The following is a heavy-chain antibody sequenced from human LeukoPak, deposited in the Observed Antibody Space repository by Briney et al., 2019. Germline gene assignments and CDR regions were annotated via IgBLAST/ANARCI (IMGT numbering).Heavy chain of an antibody. D-gene: IGHD3-22*01. V-gene: IGHV3-74*01. CDR1: GFTFSSYW. J-gene: IGHJ4*02. Sequence: GGSLRLSCAASGFTFSSYWMHWVRQAPGKGLVGVSRINSDGSSTSYADSVKGRFTISRDNAKNTLYLQMNSLRAEDTAVYYCARDGNYYDSSGYFDYWGQGTLVTVSS. CDR3: ARDGNYYDSSGYFDY. CDR2: INSDGSST.